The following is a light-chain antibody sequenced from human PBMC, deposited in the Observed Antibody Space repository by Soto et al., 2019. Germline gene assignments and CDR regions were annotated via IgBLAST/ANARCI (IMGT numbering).Light chain of an antibody. Sequence: IVLTQSPGTLSLSPGEGATLSCRASQSVSSSFLAWYQQKPGQAPRLLIYGASSMATGIPDRFSGSGSGTDFTLTISRLEPEDFAVYYCQQYGSSPYTFGQGTKLEIK. CDR3: QQYGSSPYT. J-gene: IGKJ2*01. CDR2: GAS. CDR1: QSVSSSF. V-gene: IGKV3-20*01.